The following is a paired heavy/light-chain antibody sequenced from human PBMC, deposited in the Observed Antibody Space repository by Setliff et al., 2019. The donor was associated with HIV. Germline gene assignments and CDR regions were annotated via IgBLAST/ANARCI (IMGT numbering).Heavy chain of an antibody. CDR3: ARDHDSSDYFLDY. D-gene: IGHD3-22*01. V-gene: IGHV4-39*07. J-gene: IGHJ4*02. Sequence: QLQLQESGPGLVKPSETLSLTCAVSGGSISSSIYYWGWLRQPPGKGLEWIGSIYYSGSTYYNPSLKSRVTISVDTSKNQFSLKLSSVTAADTAVYYCARDHDSSDYFLDYWGQGTLVTVSS. CDR2: IYYSGST. CDR1: GGSISSSIYY.
Light chain of an antibody. V-gene: IGKV3-15*01. Sequence: EIVMTQSPATLSVSPGERATLSCRASQSVSSNLVWYQQKPGQAPRLLIYGASTRATGIPSRFSGSGSGTEFTLTISSMQSEDFAVYYCQQYNNWPPYRTFGQGTKVEIK. J-gene: IGKJ1*01. CDR2: GAS. CDR1: QSVSSN. CDR3: QQYNNWPPYRT.